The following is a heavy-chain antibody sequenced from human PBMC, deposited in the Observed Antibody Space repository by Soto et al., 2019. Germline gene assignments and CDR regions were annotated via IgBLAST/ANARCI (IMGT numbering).Heavy chain of an antibody. Sequence: ASVKVSCKVSGYTLTELSMHWVRQAPGKGLEWMGGFDPEDGETIYAQKFQGRVTMTEDTSTDTAYMELSSLRSEDTAVYYCATVGENYGGNTDYYYGMEVWGQGTTVSVSS. CDR3: ATVGENYGGNTDYYYGMEV. CDR1: GYTLTELS. V-gene: IGHV1-24*01. J-gene: IGHJ6*01. CDR2: FDPEDGET. D-gene: IGHD4-17*01.